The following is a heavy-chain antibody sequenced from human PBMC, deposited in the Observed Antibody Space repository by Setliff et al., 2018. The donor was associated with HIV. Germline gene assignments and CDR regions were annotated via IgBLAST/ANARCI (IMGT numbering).Heavy chain of an antibody. CDR1: GYTFTSYA. CDR3: ARAGYLLHYFDS. D-gene: IGHD1-26*01. V-gene: IGHV1-3*01. J-gene: IGHJ4*02. CDR2: INADKGNT. Sequence: ASVKVSCKASGYTFTSYAMHWVRQAPGQRLEWMGWINADKGNTKYSQNFQGRITITRDTSASTAYMELSSPRSEDTAVYYCARAGYLLHYFDSWGQGTLVTVSS.